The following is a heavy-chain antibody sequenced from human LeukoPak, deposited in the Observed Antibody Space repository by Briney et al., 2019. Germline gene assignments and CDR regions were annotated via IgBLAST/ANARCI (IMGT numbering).Heavy chain of an antibody. V-gene: IGHV4-59*08. D-gene: IGHD6-19*01. CDR2: IYYSGST. J-gene: IGHJ2*01. CDR3: AKTVAGYWYFDL. Sequence: SETLSLTCTVSGGSISHYFWSWIRQPPGKALEWIGYIYYSGSTNYNPSLKSRVTISVDPSKNQFSLKLNSVTAADTAVYYCAKTVAGYWYFDLWGRGTLVTVSS. CDR1: GGSISHYF.